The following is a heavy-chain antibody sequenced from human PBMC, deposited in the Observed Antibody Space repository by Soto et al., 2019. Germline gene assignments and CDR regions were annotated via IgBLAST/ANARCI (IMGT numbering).Heavy chain of an antibody. CDR3: ASRDYDSSGYDAFDI. D-gene: IGHD3-22*01. V-gene: IGHV3-48*02. CDR1: GFTFSSYS. CDR2: ISSSSSTI. J-gene: IGHJ3*02. Sequence: GSLRLSCAASGFTFSSYSMNWVRQAPGKGLEWVSYISSSSSTIYYADSVKGRFTISRDNAKNSLYLQMNSLRDEDTAVYYCASRDYDSSGYDAFDIWGQGTMVTVSS.